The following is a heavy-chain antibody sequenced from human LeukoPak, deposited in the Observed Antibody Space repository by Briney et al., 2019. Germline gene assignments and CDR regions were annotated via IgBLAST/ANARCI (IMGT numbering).Heavy chain of an antibody. Sequence: GGSLTLSRAASGLTYSSYRMNWVRQAPGKGLEWVSYISSSSSTIYYADSVKGRFTISRDNAKNSLYLQMNSLRDEDTAAYYCARDQKDYYDSSGYQYYFDYWGQGTLVTVSS. CDR1: GLTYSSYR. CDR3: ARDQKDYYDSSGYQYYFDY. J-gene: IGHJ4*02. D-gene: IGHD3-22*01. CDR2: ISSSSSTI. V-gene: IGHV3-48*02.